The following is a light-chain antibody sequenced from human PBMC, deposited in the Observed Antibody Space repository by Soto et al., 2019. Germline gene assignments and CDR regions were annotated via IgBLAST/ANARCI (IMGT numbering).Light chain of an antibody. V-gene: IGKV2-28*01. CDR1: QILLHSNGYNY. CDR3: MQSTQLPPT. Sequence: DIVMTQSPLSLSATPGEPASISCTSSQILLHSNGYNYLDWYLQKPGQSPQLLIYLGSNLASGAPDRFSGSGSGTDFTLEISRVETDDIGIYYCMQSTQLPPTFGQGTRLEI. CDR2: LGS. J-gene: IGKJ5*01.